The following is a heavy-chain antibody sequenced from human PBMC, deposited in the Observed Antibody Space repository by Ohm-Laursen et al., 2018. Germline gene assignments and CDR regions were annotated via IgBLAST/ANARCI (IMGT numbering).Heavy chain of an antibody. V-gene: IGHV4-28*01. Sequence: SDTLSLTCDVSGLSISNSNWWGWIRQPPGKGLEWAGYLYYSGTTYYNPSLKSRVTMSVDTSKNQFSVKLTSVTAVDTAVHYCATSPHDIMSSKDYWGQGTLVTVSS. CDR2: LYYSGTT. D-gene: IGHD3-9*01. CDR3: ATSPHDIMSSKDY. J-gene: IGHJ4*02. CDR1: GLSISNSNW.